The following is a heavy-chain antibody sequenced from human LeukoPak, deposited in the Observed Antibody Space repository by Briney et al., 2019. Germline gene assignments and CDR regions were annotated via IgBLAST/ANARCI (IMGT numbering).Heavy chain of an antibody. CDR2: IYYSGST. Sequence: SETLSLTCTVSGGSISSYYWSWIRQPPGKGLEWIGYIYYSGSTNYNPSFKSRVTISVDTSKNQFSLKLSSVTAADTAVYYCARGDTAFDYWGQGTLVTVSS. CDR1: GGSISSYY. V-gene: IGHV4-59*08. J-gene: IGHJ4*02. CDR3: ARGDTAFDY. D-gene: IGHD5-18*01.